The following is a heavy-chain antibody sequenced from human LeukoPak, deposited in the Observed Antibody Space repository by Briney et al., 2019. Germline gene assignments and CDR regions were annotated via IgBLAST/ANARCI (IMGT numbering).Heavy chain of an antibody. V-gene: IGHV4-31*03. Sequence: PSQTLSLTCTVSGGSISSGGYYWSWIRQHPGKGLEWIGYIYYSGSTYYNPSLKSRVTISVDTSKNQFSLKLSSVTAADTAVYYSASSYYYDSSGTNDAFDIWGQGTMVTVSS. D-gene: IGHD3-22*01. CDR1: GGSISSGGYY. CDR3: ASSYYYDSSGTNDAFDI. J-gene: IGHJ3*02. CDR2: IYYSGST.